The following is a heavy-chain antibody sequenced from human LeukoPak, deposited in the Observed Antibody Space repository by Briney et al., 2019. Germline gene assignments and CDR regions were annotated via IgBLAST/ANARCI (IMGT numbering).Heavy chain of an antibody. Sequence: GGSLRLSCAASGFTFSSYGMHWVRQAPGKGLEWVANINEDGSEKHYVDSVKGRFTVSRDNAENSLYLQMNSLGAEDTAVYYCARDRGRRDDYWGQGTLVTVSS. CDR2: INEDGSEK. J-gene: IGHJ4*02. CDR1: GFTFSSYG. CDR3: ARDRGRRDDY. V-gene: IGHV3-7*03. D-gene: IGHD5-12*01.